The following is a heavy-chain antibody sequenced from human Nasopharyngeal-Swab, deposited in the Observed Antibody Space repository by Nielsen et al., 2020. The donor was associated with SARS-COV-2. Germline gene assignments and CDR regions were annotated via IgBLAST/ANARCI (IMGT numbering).Heavy chain of an antibody. J-gene: IGHJ6*03. Sequence: ASVKVSCKVSGYTLTELSMHWVRQAPGKGLEWMGGFDPEDGETIYAQKFQGRVTMTEDTSTDTAYMELSRLTSDDTAVYYCARGPGTGGYGAKSPRYQNSYYMDVWGKGTTVIVS. CDR2: FDPEDGET. CDR1: GYTLTELS. CDR3: ARGPGTGGYGAKSPRYQNSYYMDV. V-gene: IGHV1-24*01. D-gene: IGHD5-12*01.